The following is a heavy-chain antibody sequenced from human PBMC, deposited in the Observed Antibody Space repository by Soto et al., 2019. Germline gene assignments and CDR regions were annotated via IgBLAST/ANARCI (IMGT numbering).Heavy chain of an antibody. D-gene: IGHD6-19*01. CDR3: AKGSRSTGWYADF. CDR2: ISGGDVST. Sequence: PGGSLRLSCAASGFTLSNYAMRWVRQAPGKGLEWVSAISGGDVSTYYADSVKGRFTISRDNSKNTLYLQMNSLRAEDTAVYYCAKGSRSTGWYADFWGQGTLVTVSS. CDR1: GFTLSNYA. J-gene: IGHJ4*02. V-gene: IGHV3-23*01.